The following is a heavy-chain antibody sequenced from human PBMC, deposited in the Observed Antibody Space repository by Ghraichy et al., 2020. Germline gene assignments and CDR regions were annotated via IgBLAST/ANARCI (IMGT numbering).Heavy chain of an antibody. J-gene: IGHJ3*02. CDR1: GGSINSATYS. CDR3: ARAPYNDDGFYDDGFDT. D-gene: IGHD3-22*01. Sequence: SQTPLTCAVSGGSINSATYSWSWIRQPPGKGLEWIGYIYSSGSTYYNSSLKGRVTISADGSKNQISLKLSSVTAADTAVYYCARAPYNDDGFYDDGFDTWGQGTKVTVSS. CDR2: IYSSGST. V-gene: IGHV4-30-2*01.